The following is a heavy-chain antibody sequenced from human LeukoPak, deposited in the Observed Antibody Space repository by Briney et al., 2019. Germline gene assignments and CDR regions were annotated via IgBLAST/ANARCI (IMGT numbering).Heavy chain of an antibody. J-gene: IGHJ4*02. CDR3: ARDLPDTAMVTPFDY. CDR2: ISAYNGNT. D-gene: IGHD5-18*01. CDR1: GYTFTSYG. V-gene: IGHV1-18*04. Sequence: ASVKVSCKASGYTFTSYGISWVRQAPGQGLEWTGWISAYNGNTNYAQKLQGRVTMTTDTSTSTAYMELRSLRSDDTAVYYCARDLPDTAMVTPFDYWGQGTLVTVSS.